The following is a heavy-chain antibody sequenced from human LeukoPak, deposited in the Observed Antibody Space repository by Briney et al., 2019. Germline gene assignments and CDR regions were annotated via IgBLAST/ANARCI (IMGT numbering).Heavy chain of an antibody. Sequence: GSGPTLVNPTQTLTLTCTFSGFSLSTSGMCVSWIRQPPGKALEWLARIDWDDDKYYSTSLKTRLTISKDTSKNQVVLTMTNMDPVDTATYYCARIYDFWKAGDYAFDIWGQGTMVTVSS. D-gene: IGHD3-3*01. CDR3: ARIYDFWKAGDYAFDI. V-gene: IGHV2-70*11. CDR2: IDWDDDK. CDR1: GFSLSTSGMC. J-gene: IGHJ3*02.